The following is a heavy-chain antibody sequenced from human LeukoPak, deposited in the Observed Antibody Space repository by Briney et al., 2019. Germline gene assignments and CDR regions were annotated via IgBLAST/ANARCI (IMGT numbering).Heavy chain of an antibody. J-gene: IGHJ4*02. CDR2: ISADGDGT. D-gene: IGHD1-26*01. CDR1: GFTFDDYA. V-gene: IGHV3-43*02. Sequence: GGSLRLSCAASGFTFDDYAMHWVRQPPGKGLEWVSLISADGDGTDYADSVKGRFTISRDNSKNSLYLQMNNLRTDDTALYYCAKDRVGVGILFGGRGTLVTVSS. CDR3: AKDRVGVGILF.